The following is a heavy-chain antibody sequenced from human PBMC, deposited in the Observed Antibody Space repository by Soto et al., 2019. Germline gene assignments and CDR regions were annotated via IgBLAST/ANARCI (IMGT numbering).Heavy chain of an antibody. J-gene: IGHJ4*02. D-gene: IGHD3-3*01. V-gene: IGHV3-21*01. CDR3: ARDSYDFWTAYSY. CDR1: GFTFSSYS. Sequence: PGGSLRLSCAASGFTFSSYSMSWVRQAPGSGFEWVSSISSSSSYIYYADSVKGRFTISRDYAKNSLYLLMNSLRAEDTAVYYCARDSYDFWTAYSYWGQGTQVTVSS. CDR2: ISSSSSYI.